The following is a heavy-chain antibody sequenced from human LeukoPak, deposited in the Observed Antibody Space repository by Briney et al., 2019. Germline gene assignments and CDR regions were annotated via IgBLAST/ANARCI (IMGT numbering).Heavy chain of an antibody. Sequence: SETQSLTCTVSGGSISSGDYYWSWIRQPPGKGLEWIGYIYYSGSTYYNPSLKSRVTISVDTSKNQFSLKLSSVTAADTAVYYCARFSYDFWSGYGFDPWGQGTLVTVSS. D-gene: IGHD3-3*01. CDR1: GGSISSGDYY. CDR2: IYYSGST. CDR3: ARFSYDFWSGYGFDP. V-gene: IGHV4-30-4*01. J-gene: IGHJ5*02.